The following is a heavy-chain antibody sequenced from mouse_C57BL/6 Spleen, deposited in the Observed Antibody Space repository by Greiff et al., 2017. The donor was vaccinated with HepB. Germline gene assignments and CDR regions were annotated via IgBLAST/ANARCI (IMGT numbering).Heavy chain of an antibody. CDR1: GYTFTSYW. J-gene: IGHJ1*03. V-gene: IGHV1-52*01. CDR3: ARSFYSNYAPGYFDV. D-gene: IGHD2-5*01. CDR2: IDPSDSET. Sequence: QVQLKQPGAELVRPGSSVKLSCKASGYTFTSYWMHWVKQRPIQGLEWIGNIDPSDSETHYNQKFKDKATLTVDKSSSTAYMQLSSLTSEDSAVYYCARSFYSNYAPGYFDVWGTGTTVTVSS.